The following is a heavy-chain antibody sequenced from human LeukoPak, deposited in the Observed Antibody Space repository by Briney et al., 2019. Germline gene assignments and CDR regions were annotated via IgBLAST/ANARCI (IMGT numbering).Heavy chain of an antibody. CDR2: IKQDGSEK. Sequence: PGGSLRLSCAASGFTFSSYWMSWVRQAPGKGLEWVANIKQDGSEKYYVDSVKGRFTISRDNAKNSLYLQMNSLRAEDTAVYYCARDLHYYDFWSGYSDAFDIWGQGTMVTVSS. D-gene: IGHD3-3*01. J-gene: IGHJ3*02. V-gene: IGHV3-7*01. CDR3: ARDLHYYDFWSGYSDAFDI. CDR1: GFTFSSYW.